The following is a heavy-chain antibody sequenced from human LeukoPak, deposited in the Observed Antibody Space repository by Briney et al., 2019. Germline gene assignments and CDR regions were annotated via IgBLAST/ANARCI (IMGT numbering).Heavy chain of an antibody. D-gene: IGHD5-12*01. Sequence: PGGSLRLSCAASGFTFDDYAMHWVRQAPGMGLEWVCLISADGGSTYYADSVKGRFTISRDNSKNSLYLQVNSPRTEDTALYYCARALYSGYDTSNFDYWGQGTLVTVSS. CDR3: ARALYSGYDTSNFDY. CDR1: GFTFDDYA. V-gene: IGHV3-43*02. CDR2: ISADGGST. J-gene: IGHJ4*02.